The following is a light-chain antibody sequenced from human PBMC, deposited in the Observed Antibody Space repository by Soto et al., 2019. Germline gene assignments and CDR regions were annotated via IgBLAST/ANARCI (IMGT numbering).Light chain of an antibody. J-gene: IGKJ4*01. CDR3: QQGKSFPLT. Sequence: DIQMNQSPSSVSASVGDRVTITCRASQDINKWLAWYQQKPGLAPNLVIYTASRLHGGGPSRFSGSASGTDFTLTISSLQPEDVATYYCQQGKSFPLTFGGGTKVEI. CDR1: QDINKW. V-gene: IGKV1-12*01. CDR2: TAS.